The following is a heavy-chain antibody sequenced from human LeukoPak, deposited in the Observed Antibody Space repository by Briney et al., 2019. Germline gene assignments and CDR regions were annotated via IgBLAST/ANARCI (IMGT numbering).Heavy chain of an antibody. V-gene: IGHV3-23*01. J-gene: IGHJ4*02. D-gene: IGHD2-2*01. Sequence: GGSLRLSCAASGFTVSSNEMSWVRQAPGKGLEWVSTISDSGGSTYYADSVKGRFTISRDNSKNTLYLQMNSLRAEDTAVYYCAKVVPAAMRYSYFDYRGQGTLVTVSS. CDR2: ISDSGGST. CDR1: GFTVSSNE. CDR3: AKVVPAAMRYSYFDY.